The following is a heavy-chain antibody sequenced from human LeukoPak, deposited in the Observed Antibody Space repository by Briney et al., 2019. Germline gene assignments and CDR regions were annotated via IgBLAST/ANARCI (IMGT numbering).Heavy chain of an antibody. V-gene: IGHV1-2*02. Sequence: GASVKVSCKASGYTFTGYYMHWVRQAPGQGLEWMGWINPNSGGTNYAQKFQGRVTMTRDTSIITAYMELSRLRSDDTAVYYCARDATVRVRGSGWFDPWGQGTLVTVSS. CDR1: GYTFTGYY. D-gene: IGHD3-10*01. J-gene: IGHJ5*02. CDR2: INPNSGGT. CDR3: ARDATVRVRGSGWFDP.